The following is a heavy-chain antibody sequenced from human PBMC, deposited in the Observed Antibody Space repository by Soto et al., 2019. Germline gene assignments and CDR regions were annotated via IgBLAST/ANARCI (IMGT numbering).Heavy chain of an antibody. V-gene: IGHV3-33*01. CDR3: ARATQWLDHHFDY. CDR1: GFTFSSYG. J-gene: IGHJ4*02. D-gene: IGHD6-19*01. Sequence: GGSLRLSCAASGFTFSSYGMHWVRQAPGKGLEWVAVIWYDGSNKYYADSVKGRFTISRDNSKNTLYLQMNSLRAEDTAVYYCARATQWLDHHFDYWGQGTLVTVSS. CDR2: IWYDGSNK.